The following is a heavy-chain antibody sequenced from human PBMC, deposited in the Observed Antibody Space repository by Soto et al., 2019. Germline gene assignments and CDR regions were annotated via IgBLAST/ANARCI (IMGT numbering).Heavy chain of an antibody. CDR1: GGSFSGFF. J-gene: IGHJ4*02. CDR3: ARGQWLPRGEY. D-gene: IGHD6-19*01. CDR2: INHSGST. Sequence: QVQLQQWGAGLLKPSETLSLTCAVHGGSFSGFFWTWIRQPPGKGLEWIGEINHSGSTNYNPSLKSLVTISVDTSENQFSLRLTSVTAADTAVYYCARGQWLPRGEYWGQGTLVIVSS. V-gene: IGHV4-34*02.